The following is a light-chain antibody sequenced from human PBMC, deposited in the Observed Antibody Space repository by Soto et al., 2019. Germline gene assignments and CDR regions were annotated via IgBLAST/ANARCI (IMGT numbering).Light chain of an antibody. CDR3: QQYGSPPRT. CDR2: DAS. J-gene: IGKJ1*01. Sequence: DIVLTQSPGTLSLSPGERATLSCRTSQSLSSSQLAWYQQKPGQAPRLLIHDASSRATGISDRFTGSGSGTDLTLTITTLEPEDFAVYYCQQYGSPPRTFGLGTKVDIK. V-gene: IGKV3-20*01. CDR1: QSLSSSQ.